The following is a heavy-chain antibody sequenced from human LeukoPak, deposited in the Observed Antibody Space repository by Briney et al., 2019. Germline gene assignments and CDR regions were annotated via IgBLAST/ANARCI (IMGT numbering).Heavy chain of an antibody. V-gene: IGHV3-15*01. Sequence: GGSLRPSCTASGFTFSNAWMSWVRQAPGKGLEWVGRITKKIDGGTTTYAAPVRGRFTISRDDSKDTLYLQMNSLKTDDTAVYYCTRGPRPFDYWGQGTLVTVSS. CDR3: TRGPRPFDY. CDR1: GFTFSNAW. CDR2: ITKKIDGGTT. J-gene: IGHJ4*02.